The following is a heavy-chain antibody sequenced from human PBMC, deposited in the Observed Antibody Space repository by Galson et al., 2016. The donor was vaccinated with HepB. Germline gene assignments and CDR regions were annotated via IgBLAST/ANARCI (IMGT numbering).Heavy chain of an antibody. D-gene: IGHD3-22*01. CDR2: IRHTGST. CDR3: ARGIPAIEV. CDR1: GESFSGYY. J-gene: IGHJ4*01. Sequence: SETLSLTCSVYGESFSGYYWTWIRQSPGKGLEWIGEIRHTGSTNYTPSLKSRVTMSVDTSKNQFSLRLTSVTAADTAVYYCARGIPAIEVWGHGTLVTVSS. V-gene: IGHV4-34*01.